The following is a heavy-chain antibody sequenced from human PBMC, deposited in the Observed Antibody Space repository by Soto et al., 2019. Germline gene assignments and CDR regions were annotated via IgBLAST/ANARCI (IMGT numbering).Heavy chain of an antibody. CDR3: ARGIATGQLDP. Sequence: KPSETLSLTCAVYGGSVNGYYWNWIRQPPGKGLEWIGEINHTGGTHYNPSLKSRVTMSVDTSKNQFSLRLSSVTAADTAVYYCARGIATGQLDPWGQGTLVTVSS. CDR2: INHTGGT. J-gene: IGHJ5*02. D-gene: IGHD2-15*01. CDR1: GGSVNGYY. V-gene: IGHV4-34*01.